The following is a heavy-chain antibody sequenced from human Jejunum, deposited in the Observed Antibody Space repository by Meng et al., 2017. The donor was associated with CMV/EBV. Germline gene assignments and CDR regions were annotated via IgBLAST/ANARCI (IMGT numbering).Heavy chain of an antibody. V-gene: IGHV1-8*01. CDR3: TRGLRIVGTALAF. D-gene: IGHD1-7*01. CDR2: MNPIRGNT. J-gene: IGHJ4*02. CDR1: GYTFISHD. Sequence: SGYTFISHDINWVRQTTGQGLEWMGWMNPIRGNTVYAQKFQGRVSMTRDTSISTAYLELSSLTSEDTAMYYCTRGLRIVGTALAFWGQGTLGTGSS.